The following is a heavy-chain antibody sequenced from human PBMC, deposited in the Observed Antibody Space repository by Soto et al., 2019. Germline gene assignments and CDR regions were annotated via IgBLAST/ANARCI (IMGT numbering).Heavy chain of an antibody. J-gene: IGHJ3*02. CDR1: GFTFSSYW. D-gene: IGHD3-10*01. CDR3: ALWFGELTAFDI. CDR2: INSDGSST. V-gene: IGHV3-74*01. Sequence: HPGGSLRLSCAASGFTFSSYWMHWVRQAPGKGLVWVSRINSDGSSTSYADSVKGRFTISRDNAKNTLYLQMNSLRAEDTAVYYCALWFGELTAFDIWGQGTMVTVSS.